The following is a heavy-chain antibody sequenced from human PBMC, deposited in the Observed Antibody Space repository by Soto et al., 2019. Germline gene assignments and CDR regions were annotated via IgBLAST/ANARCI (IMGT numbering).Heavy chain of an antibody. CDR1: GDTFNDYY. V-gene: IGHV1-2*04. D-gene: IGHD5-12*01. Sequence: QVQLVQSGAEVKRPGASVTVSCRSSGDTFNDYYIHWVRQAPGQGLEWMGWINPNGGVTKYAQKFQGWVSXXRDTXXXXXXXXXXRXRSDDTAVYYCARESGGATATLDYYYFYMDVWGTGTTVTVSS. CDR2: INPNGGVT. J-gene: IGHJ6*03. CDR3: ARESGGATATLDYYYFYMDV.